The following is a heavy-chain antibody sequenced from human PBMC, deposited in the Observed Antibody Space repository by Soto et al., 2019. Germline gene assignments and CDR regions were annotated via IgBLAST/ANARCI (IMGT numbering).Heavy chain of an antibody. J-gene: IGHJ6*02. CDR1: GASISGYH. CDR2: IYYTGST. V-gene: IGHV4-4*08. D-gene: IGHD3-22*01. CDR3: ARDLATMPGRCESSPTDYGMDV. Sequence: SETLSLTCTVSGASISGYHWGWIRQPPGKGLEWIGYIYYTGSTNYNPSLKSRVTMSVDTSKNQFSLKLNSVTAADTAVYYCARDLATMPGRCESSPTDYGMDVWGQGTTVTVSS.